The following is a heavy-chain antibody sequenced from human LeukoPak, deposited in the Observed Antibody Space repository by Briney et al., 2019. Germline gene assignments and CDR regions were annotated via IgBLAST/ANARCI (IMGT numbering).Heavy chain of an antibody. Sequence: PSETLSLTCAVYSGSFSGYYWSWIRQPPGKGLEWIGEINHSGSTNYNPSLKSRVTISVDTSKNQFSLKLSSVTAADTAVYYCARAGATVVTASNWFDPWGQGTLVTVSS. D-gene: IGHD2-21*02. CDR2: INHSGST. CDR1: SGSFSGYY. CDR3: ARAGATVVTASNWFDP. V-gene: IGHV4-34*01. J-gene: IGHJ5*02.